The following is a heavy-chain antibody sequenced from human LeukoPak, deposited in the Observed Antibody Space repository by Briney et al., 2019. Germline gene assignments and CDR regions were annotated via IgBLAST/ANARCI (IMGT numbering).Heavy chain of an antibody. V-gene: IGHV3-9*01. J-gene: IGHJ4*02. CDR3: AKDTSIYYGSGSFDY. Sequence: PGGSLRLFCAASGFTFDDYAMHWVRQASGKGLEWVLGISWNSGSIGYADSVKGRFTISRDNAKNSLYLQMNSLRAEDTALYYCAKDTSIYYGSGSFDYWGQGTLVTVSS. CDR1: GFTFDDYA. D-gene: IGHD3-10*01. CDR2: ISWNSGSI.